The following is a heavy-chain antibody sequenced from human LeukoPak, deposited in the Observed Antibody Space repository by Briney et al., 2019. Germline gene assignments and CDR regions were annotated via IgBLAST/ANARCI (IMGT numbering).Heavy chain of an antibody. CDR2: INHSGST. CDR1: DGSFSGYY. CDR3: ARGVRTAPWIKNYYYYYMDV. Sequence: PSETLSLTCAVYDGSFSGYYWSWIRQPPGKGLEWIGEINHSGSTNYNPSLKSRVTISVDTSKNQFSLKLSSVTAADTAVYYCARGVRTAPWIKNYYYYYMDVWGKGTTVTVSS. J-gene: IGHJ6*03. D-gene: IGHD1/OR15-1a*01. V-gene: IGHV4-34*01.